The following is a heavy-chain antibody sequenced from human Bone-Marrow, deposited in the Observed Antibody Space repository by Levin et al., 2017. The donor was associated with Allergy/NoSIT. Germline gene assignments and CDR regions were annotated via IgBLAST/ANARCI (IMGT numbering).Heavy chain of an antibody. J-gene: IGHJ6*02. D-gene: IGHD6-6*01. CDR3: ARLHKSRSRAALFRGMDV. Sequence: PSETLSLTCAVYGGSFSGYYWSWIRQPPGKGLEWIGEINHSGSTNYNPSLKSRVTISVDTSKNQFSLKLSSVTAADTAVYYCARLHKSRSRAALFRGMDVWGQGTTVTVSS. CDR2: INHSGST. V-gene: IGHV4-34*01. CDR1: GGSFSGYY.